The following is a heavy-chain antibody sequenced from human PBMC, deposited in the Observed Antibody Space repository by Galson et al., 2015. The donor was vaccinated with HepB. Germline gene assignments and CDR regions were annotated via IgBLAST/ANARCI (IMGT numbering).Heavy chain of an antibody. V-gene: IGHV3-21*01. CDR2: IRNSGENI. D-gene: IGHD3-22*01. J-gene: IGHJ4*02. Sequence: LRLSCAASGFTFSTYSMNWVRQAPGEGLEWVSSIRNSGENIDYAASVRGRFTTSRDNAKNSLCLQMNSLRAEDTAVYYCARDSVSSGSYYGDYFDYWGQGILVTVSS. CDR3: ARDSVSSGSYYGDYFDY. CDR1: GFTFSTYS.